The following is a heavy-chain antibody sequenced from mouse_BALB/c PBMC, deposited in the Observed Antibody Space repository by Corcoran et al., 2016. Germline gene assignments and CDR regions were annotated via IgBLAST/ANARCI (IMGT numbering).Heavy chain of an antibody. CDR3: ARRGGWDADFDY. V-gene: IGHV8-12*01. CDR2: IYWDDDK. J-gene: IGHJ2*01. CDR1: GFSLSTSGMG. Sequence: QVTLKESGPGILQPSQTLSLTCSFSGFSLSTSGMGVSWIRQPSGKGLEWLAHIYWDDDKRYNPSLKSRLTSSKDTSRNQVFLKITSVDTADTATYYCARRGGWDADFDYWGQGTTLTVSS. D-gene: IGHD4-1*01.